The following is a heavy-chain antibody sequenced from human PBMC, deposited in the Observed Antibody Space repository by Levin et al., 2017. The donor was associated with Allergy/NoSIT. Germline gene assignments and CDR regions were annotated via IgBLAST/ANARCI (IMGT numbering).Heavy chain of an antibody. Sequence: GGSLRLSCAASGFTFSNAWMSWVRQAPGKGLEWVGRIRTERDGGTTDYAAPVKGRFTISRDDSKNTLYLQMDSLKTEDTAVYYCARRDDVGDDVGKNYYYNDLDVWGQGTTVTVSS. CDR1: GFTFSNAW. CDR2: IRTERDGGTT. V-gene: IGHV3-15*01. J-gene: IGHJ6*02. D-gene: IGHD4-17*01. CDR3: ARRDDVGDDVGKNYYYNDLDV.